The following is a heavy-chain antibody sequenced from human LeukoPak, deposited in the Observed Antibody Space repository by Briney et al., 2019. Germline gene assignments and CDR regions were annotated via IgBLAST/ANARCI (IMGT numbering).Heavy chain of an antibody. CDR2: VSYSGST. CDR3: ARQGYCSGGSCHSSYYYYMDV. J-gene: IGHJ6*03. D-gene: IGHD2-15*01. V-gene: IGHV4-39*01. Sequence: SETLSLTCIVSGGSISSIYYWGWIRQSPGKGLEWIGSVSYSGSTFYNPSLKSRGTISVDTSKNQFSLKLSSVTATDSAVYYCARQGYCSGGSCHSSYYYYMDVWGKGTTVTVSS. CDR1: GGSISSIYY.